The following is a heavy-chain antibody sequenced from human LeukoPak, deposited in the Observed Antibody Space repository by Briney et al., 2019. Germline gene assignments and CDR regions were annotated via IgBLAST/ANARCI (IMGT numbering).Heavy chain of an antibody. D-gene: IGHD2-2*01. Sequence: AGGSLRLSCAASGFTFSSYWMSWVRQAPGKGLEWVAVISYDGSNKYYADSVKGRFTISRDNSKNTLYLQMNSLRAEDTAVYYCARDLPCQLPSKFYYYYGMDVWGQGTTVTVSS. CDR2: ISYDGSNK. J-gene: IGHJ6*02. V-gene: IGHV3-30-3*01. CDR1: GFTFSSYW. CDR3: ARDLPCQLPSKFYYYYGMDV.